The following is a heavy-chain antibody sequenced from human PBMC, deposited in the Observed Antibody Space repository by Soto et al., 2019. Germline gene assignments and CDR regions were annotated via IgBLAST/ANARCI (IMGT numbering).Heavy chain of an antibody. V-gene: IGHV4-59*01. D-gene: IGHD3-22*01. CDR1: VGSISSYY. CDR2: IYYSGST. CDR3: ARGGCSGGSCTYYDSSGYYLYYFDY. Sequence: SETLSLTCTVSVGSISSYYWSWIRQPPGKGLEWIGYIYYSGSTNYNPSLKSRVTISVDTSKNQFSLKLSSVTAADTAVYYCARGGCSGGSCTYYDSSGYYLYYFDYWGQGTLVTVSS. J-gene: IGHJ4*02.